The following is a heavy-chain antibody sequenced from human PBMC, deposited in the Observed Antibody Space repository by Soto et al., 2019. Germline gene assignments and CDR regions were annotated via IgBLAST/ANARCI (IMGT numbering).Heavy chain of an antibody. CDR3: AVTPNCGRDCSAASYWYFDI. V-gene: IGHV3-23*01. Sequence: EVQLLESGGGLVQPGGSVRLSCAASGLTFGNYAMSWVRQAPGKGLEWVSAISGDSGRTYYADSVKGRSTISRDNSQNTLYLQMTTLRAEYTAVYYCAVTPNCGRDCSAASYWYFDIWGRGTLVTVSS. CDR2: ISGDSGRT. J-gene: IGHJ2*01. CDR1: GLTFGNYA. D-gene: IGHD2-21*02.